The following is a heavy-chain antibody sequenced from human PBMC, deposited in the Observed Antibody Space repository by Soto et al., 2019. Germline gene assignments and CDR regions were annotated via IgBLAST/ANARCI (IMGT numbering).Heavy chain of an antibody. CDR3: ASPQQQLAYPLIY. J-gene: IGHJ4*02. Sequence: ASVKVSCKASGYTFTSYYMHWVRQAPGQGLKWMGIINPSGGSTSYAQKFQGRVTMTRDTSTSTVYMELSSLRSEDTAVYYCASPQQQLAYPLIYWGQGTLVTVSS. D-gene: IGHD6-13*01. V-gene: IGHV1-46*01. CDR1: GYTFTSYY. CDR2: INPSGGST.